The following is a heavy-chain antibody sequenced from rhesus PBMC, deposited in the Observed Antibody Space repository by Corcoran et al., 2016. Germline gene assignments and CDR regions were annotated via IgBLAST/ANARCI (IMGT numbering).Heavy chain of an antibody. J-gene: IGHJ4*01. D-gene: IGHD2-21*01. V-gene: IGHV4-99*01. CDR1: GYAISRGYY. Sequence: QVQLQESGPGLVKPSETLSLTCAVSGYAISRGYYWGWIRQPPGKGLEYIGYISGSSGSTYYNPSLKSRVTISSDTSKIQFSLKLSSVTAADTAVYYCASHSSGRPFDYWGQGVLVTVSS. CDR2: ISGSSGST. CDR3: ASHSSGRPFDY.